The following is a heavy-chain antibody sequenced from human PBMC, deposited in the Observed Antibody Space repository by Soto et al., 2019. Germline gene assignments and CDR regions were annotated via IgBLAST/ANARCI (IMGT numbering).Heavy chain of an antibody. V-gene: IGHV3-48*01. CDR1: GFTFSSYS. CDR2: ISSSSSTI. CDR3: ARYHCSRTSCYDPEYYYYYYMDV. J-gene: IGHJ6*03. Sequence: GGSLRLSCAASGFTFSSYSMNWVRQAPGKGLEWVSYISSSSSTIYYADSVKGRFTISRDNAKNSLYLQMNSLRAEDTAVYYCARYHCSRTSCYDPEYYYYYYMDVWGKGTTVTVSS. D-gene: IGHD2-2*01.